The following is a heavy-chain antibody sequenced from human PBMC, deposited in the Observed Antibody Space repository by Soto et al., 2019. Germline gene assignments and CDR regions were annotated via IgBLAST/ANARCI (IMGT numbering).Heavy chain of an antibody. CDR2: IYYTGTT. CDR1: GDSIDTSRYY. D-gene: IGHD1-26*01. V-gene: IGHV4-39*01. Sequence: SETLSLTGTVSGDSIDTSRYYWGWIRQAPGKGLEWIGSIYYTGTTYYNPSLKSRVTISADMSKNQFYLRLSSVTAADTAFYYCARLKGAFLITTYNWFEPCGQGTLVTVSS. CDR3: ARLKGAFLITTYNWFEP. J-gene: IGHJ5*02.